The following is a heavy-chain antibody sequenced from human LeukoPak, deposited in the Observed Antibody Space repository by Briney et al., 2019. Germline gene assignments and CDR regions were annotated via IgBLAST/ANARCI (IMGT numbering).Heavy chain of an antibody. J-gene: IGHJ4*02. Sequence: GASVKVSCKASGYIFTRYYIHWVRQAPGQGLEWMGVINPGDTGTSYAQKFQGRVTMTRDTSTSTVYMELSSLRSEDTAVYYCAREGDIAAAGTPWYWGQGTLVTVSS. V-gene: IGHV1-46*01. D-gene: IGHD6-13*01. CDR1: GYIFTRYY. CDR2: INPGDTGT. CDR3: AREGDIAAAGTPWY.